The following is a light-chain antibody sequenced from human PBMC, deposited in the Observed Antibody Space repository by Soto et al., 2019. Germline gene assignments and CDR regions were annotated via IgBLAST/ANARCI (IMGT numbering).Light chain of an antibody. CDR3: QRYNSVPPA. CDR1: QTISTF. CDR2: RAS. Sequence: DIQMTQSPSSLSASVGDRVTISCRASQTISTFLHWYQQKPGKAPNLLIYRASILQSGVPSRFSGSGSGTDFTLTISSLQPEDSATYYCQRYNSVPPAFGQGTKVEIK. J-gene: IGKJ1*01. V-gene: IGKV1-39*01.